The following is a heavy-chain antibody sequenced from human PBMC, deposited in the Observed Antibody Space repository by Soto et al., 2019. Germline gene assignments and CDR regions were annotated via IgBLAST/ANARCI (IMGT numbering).Heavy chain of an antibody. CDR2: IYYSGST. Sequence: QVQLQESGPGLVKPSETLSLTCSVSGGSISTYYWSWIRQPPGKGLEWIGYIYYSGSTSYNPSLQRRVTISIDTSKNQFSLRLSSVTAADTAVYYCAREASGAYKYFDLWGQGTLVTVSS. J-gene: IGHJ4*02. V-gene: IGHV4-59*01. D-gene: IGHD3-16*01. CDR3: AREASGAYKYFDL. CDR1: GGSISTYY.